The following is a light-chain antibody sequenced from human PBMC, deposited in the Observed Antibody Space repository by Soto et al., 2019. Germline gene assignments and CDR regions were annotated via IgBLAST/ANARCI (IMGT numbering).Light chain of an antibody. CDR2: DAS. CDR1: QSITGN. CDR3: QQYNNWPLT. Sequence: DIVMTQSPATLSVSPGEGATPSCRASQSITGNLTWYQQKPGQAPRLLIYDASTRATGIPARFSGSGSGTEFTLTISSLQSEDFAVYYCQQYNNWPLTFGGGTKVEIK. J-gene: IGKJ4*01. V-gene: IGKV3-15*01.